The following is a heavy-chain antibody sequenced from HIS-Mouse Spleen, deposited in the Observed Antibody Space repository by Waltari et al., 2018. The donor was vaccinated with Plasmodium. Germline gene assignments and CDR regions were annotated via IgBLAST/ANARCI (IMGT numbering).Heavy chain of an antibody. CDR3: ARRGGSYYYFDY. V-gene: IGHV4-39*01. Sequence: QLQLQESGPGLAKRSETLSLTCTVYGGAISSSCYYWGWIRQPPGKGLEWIGSIYYSGRTYYNPSLKSRVTISVDTSKNQFSLKLSSVTAADTAVYYCARRGGSYYYFDYWGQGTLVTVSS. CDR1: GGAISSSCYY. CDR2: IYYSGRT. D-gene: IGHD1-26*01. J-gene: IGHJ4*02.